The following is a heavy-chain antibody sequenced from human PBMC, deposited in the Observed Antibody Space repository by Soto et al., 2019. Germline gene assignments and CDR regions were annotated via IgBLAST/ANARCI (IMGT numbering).Heavy chain of an antibody. J-gene: IGHJ4*02. Sequence: SETLSLTCTVSGDSVRSGSFYWTWIRQSPGKGLEWIGYIYYTGRTSYNPSLKSRVTISIDPSKNHFALNLTSVTAADTAIYYCARDSTAFVFDYWGPGALVTVSS. D-gene: IGHD2-2*01. V-gene: IGHV4-61*03. CDR3: ARDSTAFVFDY. CDR1: GDSVRSGSFY. CDR2: IYYTGRT.